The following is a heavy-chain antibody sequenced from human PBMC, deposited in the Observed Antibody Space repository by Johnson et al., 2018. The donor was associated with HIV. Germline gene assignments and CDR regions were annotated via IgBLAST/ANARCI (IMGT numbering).Heavy chain of an antibody. CDR2: VNWSGIST. CDR1: GFTFSTYG. D-gene: IGHD3-3*01. J-gene: IGHJ3*02. CDR3: ARVSTGFTVSGVVILPTGAFDI. Sequence: VQLVESGGGVVQPGRSLRLSCAASGFTFSTYGMHWVRQAPDKGLEWVAGVNWSGISTGYADSVKGRFTISRDNSKNSLYLQMDNLRAEDTALYYCARVSTGFTVSGVVILPTGAFDIWGRGTMVTVSS. V-gene: IGHV3-20*04.